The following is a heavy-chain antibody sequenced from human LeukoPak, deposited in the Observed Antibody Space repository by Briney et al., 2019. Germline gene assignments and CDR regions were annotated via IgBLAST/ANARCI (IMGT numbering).Heavy chain of an antibody. J-gene: IGHJ3*02. CDR2: IYHSGST. D-gene: IGHD2-2*01. Sequence: SQALSLTCAVSGGSISSGGYSWSWIRQPPGKGLEGIGYIYHSGSTYYNPSLKSRVTISVDRSKNQFSLKLSSVTAADTAVYYCARAGYCSSTSCLDAFDIWGQGTMVTVSS. CDR1: GGSISSGGYS. V-gene: IGHV4-30-2*01. CDR3: ARAGYCSSTSCLDAFDI.